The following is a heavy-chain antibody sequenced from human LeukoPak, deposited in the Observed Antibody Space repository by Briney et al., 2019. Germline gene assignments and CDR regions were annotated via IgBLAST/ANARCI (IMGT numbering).Heavy chain of an antibody. D-gene: IGHD2-2*02. CDR2: ISSSGSTI. CDR1: GFTFSSYE. Sequence: QSGGSLRLSCAASGFTFSSYEMNWVRQAPGKGLEWVSYISSSGSTIYYADSVKGRFTISRDNAKNSLYLQMNSLRAEDTAVYYCAREGEGYCSSTSCDRLKFDYWGQGTLVTVSS. CDR3: AREGEGYCSSTSCDRLKFDY. J-gene: IGHJ4*02. V-gene: IGHV3-48*03.